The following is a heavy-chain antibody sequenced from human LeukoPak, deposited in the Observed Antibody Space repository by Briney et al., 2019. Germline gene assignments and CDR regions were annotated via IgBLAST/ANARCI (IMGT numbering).Heavy chain of an antibody. CDR2: ISGSGGST. Sequence: GGSLRLSCAASGFSFSNDWMNWVRQAPGKGLEWVSAISGSGGSTYYADSVKGRFTISRDDSKNTLYLQMNSLRAEDTAVYYCAKEELLSPFDYWGQGTLVTVSS. CDR3: AKEELLSPFDY. V-gene: IGHV3-23*01. CDR1: GFSFSNDW. D-gene: IGHD1-26*01. J-gene: IGHJ4*02.